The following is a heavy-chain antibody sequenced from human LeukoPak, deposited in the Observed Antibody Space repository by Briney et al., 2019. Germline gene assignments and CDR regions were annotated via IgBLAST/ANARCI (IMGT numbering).Heavy chain of an antibody. J-gene: IGHJ5*02. CDR3: ARGAARYCSNTTCYGLRWFDP. CDR2: INHSGST. D-gene: IGHD2-2*01. Sequence: KPSETLSLTCAVYEGSFSRYYWGWIRQPPGKGLEWIGEINHSGSTNYNPSLKSRVTISVDTSKNQFSLKLSTVTAAVTAVYYAARGAARYCSNTTCYGLRWFDPWGQGTLVTVSS. CDR1: EGSFSRYY. V-gene: IGHV4-34*01.